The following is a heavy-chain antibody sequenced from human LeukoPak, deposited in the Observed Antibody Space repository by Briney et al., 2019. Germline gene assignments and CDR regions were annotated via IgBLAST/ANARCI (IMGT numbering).Heavy chain of an antibody. CDR1: GFSLSTSGVG. D-gene: IGHD6-13*01. Sequence: ASGPTLVKPTQTLTLTCTFSGFSLSTSGVGVGWIRQPPGKALEWLALIYWNDDKRYSPSLKSRLTITKDTSKNQVVLTMTNMDPVDTATYYCAHATYSSSWYGSQEYFRDWGQGTLVTVSS. V-gene: IGHV2-5*01. J-gene: IGHJ4*02. CDR2: IYWNDDK. CDR3: AHATYSSSWYGSQEYFRD.